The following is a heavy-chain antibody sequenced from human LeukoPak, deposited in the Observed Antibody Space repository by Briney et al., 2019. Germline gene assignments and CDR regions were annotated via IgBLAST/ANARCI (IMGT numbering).Heavy chain of an antibody. J-gene: IGHJ4*02. D-gene: IGHD3-22*01. CDR3: ARDTYYYDTSGYPYYFDY. CDR1: GYTITDYY. V-gene: IGHV1-2*02. Sequence: ASVKVSCKASGYTITDYYIHWVRQAPGQGLEWMGWINPNSGGTKYAQKFQGRVTLTRDTSISTAYMELSSLRSDDTAVYYCARDTYYYDTSGYPYYFDYWGQGTLVTVSS. CDR2: INPNSGGT.